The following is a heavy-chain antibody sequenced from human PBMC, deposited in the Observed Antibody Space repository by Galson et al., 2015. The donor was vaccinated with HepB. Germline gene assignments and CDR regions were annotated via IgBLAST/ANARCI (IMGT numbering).Heavy chain of an antibody. CDR1: GGSFSGYY. V-gene: IGHV4-34*01. Sequence: SETLSLTCAVYGGSFSGYYWSWIRQPPGKGLEWIGEINHSGSTNYNPSLKSRVTISVDTSKNQFSLKLSSVTAADTAVYYCARAVAGFGIDYWRQGTLVTVSS. D-gene: IGHD6-19*01. CDR2: INHSGST. J-gene: IGHJ4*02. CDR3: ARAVAGFGIDY.